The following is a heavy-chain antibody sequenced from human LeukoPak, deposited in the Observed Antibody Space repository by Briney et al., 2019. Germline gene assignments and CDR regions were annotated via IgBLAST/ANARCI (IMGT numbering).Heavy chain of an antibody. CDR3: AREASIAAADPLQNYYYYYMDV. V-gene: IGHV3-20*04. Sequence: GRSLRLSCAPSGFTFDDYGTSWVRQAPGKGREWVSGINWNGGRTGYADSVKGRFTISRDNAKNSLYLQMNSLRAEDTALYYCAREASIAAADPLQNYYYYYMDVWGKGTAVTVSS. CDR1: GFTFDDYG. J-gene: IGHJ6*03. D-gene: IGHD6-13*01. CDR2: INWNGGRT.